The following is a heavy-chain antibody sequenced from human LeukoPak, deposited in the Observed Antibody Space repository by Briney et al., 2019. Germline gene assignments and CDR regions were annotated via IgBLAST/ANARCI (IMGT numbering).Heavy chain of an antibody. J-gene: IGHJ6*02. CDR1: GFTFSSYA. D-gene: IGHD2-15*01. Sequence: PGGSLRLSCAASGFTFSSYAKSWVRQALGKGLEWVSSISGSGNRTYYADSVKGRFTISRDNSKNTLFLQMNSLRAEDTAVYYCAKNLYCGGGSCYPSALGMDVWGQGTTVTVSS. CDR3: AKNLYCGGGSCYPSALGMDV. V-gene: IGHV3-23*01. CDR2: ISGSGNRT.